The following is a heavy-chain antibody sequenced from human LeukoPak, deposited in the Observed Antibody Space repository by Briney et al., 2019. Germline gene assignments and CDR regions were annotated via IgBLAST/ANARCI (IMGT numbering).Heavy chain of an antibody. CDR3: ARGVGSSSSNWFDP. D-gene: IGHD6-6*01. J-gene: IGHJ5*02. Sequence: PSETLSLTCTVSGGSISRSSYYWGWVHQPPGKGLEWLGSMYYSGSTYYNPSLKSRVIISGGTSKNQFSLKLSSVTAADTAAYYCARGVGSSSSNWFDPWGQGTLVTVSS. CDR1: GGSISRSSYY. V-gene: IGHV4-39*01. CDR2: MYYSGST.